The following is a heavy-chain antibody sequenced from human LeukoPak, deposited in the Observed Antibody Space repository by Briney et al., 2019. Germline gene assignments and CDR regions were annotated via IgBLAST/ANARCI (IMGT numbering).Heavy chain of an antibody. D-gene: IGHD5-18*01. CDR1: GFTFNNYA. CDR2: MSGKGDST. CDR3: ANRIQLFY. Sequence: GGSLRLSCVVSGFTFNNYAMNWVRQAPGKGLEWVSGMSGKGDSTYYGDSVKGRFTISRDNSKNTLYLQMNSLRAEDTAIYYCANRIQLFYWGQGTLVTVSS. J-gene: IGHJ4*02. V-gene: IGHV3-23*01.